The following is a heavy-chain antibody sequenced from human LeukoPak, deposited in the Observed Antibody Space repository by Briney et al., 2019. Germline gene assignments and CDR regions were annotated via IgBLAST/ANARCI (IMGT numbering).Heavy chain of an antibody. CDR2: INPNSGGT. V-gene: IGHV1-2*06. Sequence: KNGESLKISCKGSGYSFTSYWIGWVRQAPGQGLEWMGRINPNSGGTNYAQKFQGRVTMTRDTSISTAYMELSRLRSDDTAVYYCARDLRLVFDPWGQGTLVTVSS. D-gene: IGHD6-19*01. J-gene: IGHJ5*02. CDR1: GYSFTSYW. CDR3: ARDLRLVFDP.